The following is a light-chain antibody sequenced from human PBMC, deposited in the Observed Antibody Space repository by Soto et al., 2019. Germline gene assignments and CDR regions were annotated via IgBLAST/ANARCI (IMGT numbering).Light chain of an antibody. CDR1: QSISTY. Sequence: DIQMTQSPSSLSASVGDRVTITCRASQSISTYLNWHQQKPGKAPKLLIYGASSLQSGVPSRFSGSGAGTDSTLAISSLQPEDFATYYCQHSYNTPRTFGQGTKVEIK. CDR2: GAS. J-gene: IGKJ1*01. CDR3: QHSYNTPRT. V-gene: IGKV1-39*01.